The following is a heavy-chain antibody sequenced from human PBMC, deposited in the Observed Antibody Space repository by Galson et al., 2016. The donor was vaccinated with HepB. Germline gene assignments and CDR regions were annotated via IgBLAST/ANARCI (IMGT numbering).Heavy chain of an antibody. CDR1: GFIFTNYW. CDR3: GSVFEF. Sequence: SLRLSCAASGFIFTNYWMHWVRQTPGKGLVWVSRVDLDGSGTSYADSVKGRFTISRDNAKNTLYLQMNSLRAEDTDVYYCGSVFEFWGQGALVTVSS. CDR2: VDLDGSGT. J-gene: IGHJ4*02. V-gene: IGHV3-74*01.